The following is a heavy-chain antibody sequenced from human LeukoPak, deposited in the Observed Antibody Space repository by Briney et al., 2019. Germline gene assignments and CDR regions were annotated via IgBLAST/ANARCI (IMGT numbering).Heavy chain of an antibody. CDR2: ISSSSSYI. D-gene: IGHD4-11*01. V-gene: IGHV3-21*01. CDR1: GFTFSSYS. CDR3: ARSTVTTGLAFDY. J-gene: IGHJ4*02. Sequence: GGSLRLSCAASGFTFSSYSMNWVRQAPGKGLEWVSSISSSSSYIYYADSVKGRFTISRDNAKNSLYRQMNSLRAEDTAVYYCARSTVTTGLAFDYWGQGTLVTVSS.